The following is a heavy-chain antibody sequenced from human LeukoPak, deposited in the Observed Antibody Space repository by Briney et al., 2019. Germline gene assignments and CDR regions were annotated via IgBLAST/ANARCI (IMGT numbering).Heavy chain of an antibody. V-gene: IGHV4-59*01. CDR2: VYYSGST. D-gene: IGHD1-1*01. Sequence: SETLSLTCTVSGGSLSSYSWSWIRQPAGKGLEWIGFVYYSGSTNYDPSLKSRVTISIDTSKNQFSLKLSSVTPADTAVYYCARDRQLERRGLDYWGQGALVTVSS. CDR1: GGSLSSYS. J-gene: IGHJ4*02. CDR3: ARDRQLERRGLDY.